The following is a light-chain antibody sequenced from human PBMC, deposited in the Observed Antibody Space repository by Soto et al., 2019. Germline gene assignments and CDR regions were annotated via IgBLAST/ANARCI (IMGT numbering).Light chain of an antibody. V-gene: IGLV1-40*01. Sequence: QSALTQPPSVSGAPGQRVTISCTGSSSNIGAGYDVHWYQQLPGTAPKLLIYGNNNRPSGVPDRFSGSKSGTSASLAITGLLAEDEADYYCQSYDSSLNVVFGGGTKLTVL. J-gene: IGLJ2*01. CDR1: SSNIGAGYD. CDR2: GNN. CDR3: QSYDSSLNVV.